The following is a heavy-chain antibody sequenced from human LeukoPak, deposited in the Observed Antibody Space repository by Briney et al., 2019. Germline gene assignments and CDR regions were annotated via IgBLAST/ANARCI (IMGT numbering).Heavy chain of an antibody. Sequence: GRSLRLSCVASGFMFSDHAFHWVRQSPDKGLEWVALIGSDGSKKYYADSVQGRFTVSRDNANNTSYLQINSLRVDDTAVYYCARVLEGGASWDHWGQGVLVIVSS. CDR3: ARVLEGGASWDH. D-gene: IGHD1-26*01. J-gene: IGHJ4*02. CDR1: GFMFSDHA. CDR2: IGSDGSKK. V-gene: IGHV3-30*04.